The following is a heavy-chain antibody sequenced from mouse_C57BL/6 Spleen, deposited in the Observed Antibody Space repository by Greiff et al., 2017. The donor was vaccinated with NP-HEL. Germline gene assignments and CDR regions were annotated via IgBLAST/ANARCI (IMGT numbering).Heavy chain of an antibody. D-gene: IGHD2-3*01. Sequence: QVQLQQPGAELVMPGASVKLSCKASGYTFTSYWMHWVKQRPGQGLEWIGEIDPSDSYTNYNQKFKGKSTLTVDKSSSTAYMQLSSLTSEDSAVYYCARGGGYYAWYFDVWGTGTTVTVSS. V-gene: IGHV1-69*01. CDR2: IDPSDSYT. CDR1: GYTFTSYW. CDR3: ARGGGYYAWYFDV. J-gene: IGHJ1*03.